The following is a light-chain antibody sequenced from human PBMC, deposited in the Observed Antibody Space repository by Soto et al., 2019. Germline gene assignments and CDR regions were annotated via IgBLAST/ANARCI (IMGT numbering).Light chain of an antibody. Sequence: QSVLTQPPSASGSPGQSVTISCTGTSSDVGAYNYVSWYQLHAGKAPKLIVYEVNKRPSDVPDRFSASKSGNTASLTVSGLHNEDEADYYSTSYAGSNNYVFGSGTKLTVL. J-gene: IGLJ1*01. CDR1: SSDVGAYNY. CDR3: TSYAGSNNYV. V-gene: IGLV2-8*01. CDR2: EVN.